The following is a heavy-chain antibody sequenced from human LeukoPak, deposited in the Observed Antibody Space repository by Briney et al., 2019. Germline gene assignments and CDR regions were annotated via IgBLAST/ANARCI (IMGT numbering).Heavy chain of an antibody. CDR1: GGSISSSSYY. V-gene: IGHV4-39*01. D-gene: IGHD6-13*01. Sequence: SETLSLTCTVSGGSISSSSYYWGWIRQPPGKRLEWIGSIYYSGSTYYNPSLKSRVTISVDTSKNQFSLKLSSVTAADTAVYYCARRDYSSSWVRWGQGTLVTVSS. CDR2: IYYSGST. J-gene: IGHJ4*02. CDR3: ARRDYSSSWVR.